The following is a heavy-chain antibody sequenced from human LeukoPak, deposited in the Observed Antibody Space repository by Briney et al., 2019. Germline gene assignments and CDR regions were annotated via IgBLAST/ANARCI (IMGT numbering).Heavy chain of an antibody. D-gene: IGHD2-21*02. V-gene: IGHV3-23*01. CDR3: AKDRGSRLLAKAYYSDY. CDR1: GFTFSSYA. Sequence: GGSLRLSCAASGFTFSSYAMSWVRQAPGKGLEWVSAISGSGGSTYYADSVKGRFTISRDNSKNTLYLQMNSLRAEDTAVYYCAKDRGSRLLAKAYYSDYWGQGTLVTVSS. J-gene: IGHJ4*02. CDR2: ISGSGGST.